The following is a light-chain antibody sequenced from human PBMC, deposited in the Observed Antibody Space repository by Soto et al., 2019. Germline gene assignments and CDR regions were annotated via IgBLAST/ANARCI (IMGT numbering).Light chain of an antibody. V-gene: IGKV3D-7*01. CDR2: GAS. J-gene: IGKJ1*01. Sequence: PGDRVTLSCRASQSVSSSYLTWYQQKPGQAPRLLIYGASTRATSIPARFSGSGSGTDVTLTISSLQPEDFAVYYCQQDYNLPGTFGQGTKVEIK. CDR1: QSVSSSY. CDR3: QQDYNLPGT.